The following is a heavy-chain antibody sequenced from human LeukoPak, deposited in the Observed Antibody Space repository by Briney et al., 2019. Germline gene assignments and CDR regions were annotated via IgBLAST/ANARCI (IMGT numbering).Heavy chain of an antibody. Sequence: SVKVSCKASGGTFSSYAVSWVRQAPGQGLEWMGGIIPIFGTANYAQKFQGRVTITADKSTSTAYMELSSLRSEDTAVYYCARVAESYFDYWGQGTLVTVSS. J-gene: IGHJ4*02. CDR2: IIPIFGTA. V-gene: IGHV1-69*06. CDR1: GGTFSSYA. CDR3: ARVAESYFDY.